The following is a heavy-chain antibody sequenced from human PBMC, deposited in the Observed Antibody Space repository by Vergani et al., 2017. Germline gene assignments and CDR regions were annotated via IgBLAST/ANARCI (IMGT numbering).Heavy chain of an antibody. J-gene: IGHJ4*02. D-gene: IGHD3-16*02. Sequence: QLQESGPGLLKTSETLSLTCGVSGGSFSDYYWSWIRQAPGMGLEWIGEVNHGGSTNYNPSLKSRVSISVDTSKNQFSLQLTSVTAADSALYFCASIARAPTRRNPPPDYWGQGILVTVSS. CDR3: ASIARAPTRRNPPPDY. CDR1: GGSFSDYY. V-gene: IGHV4-34*01. CDR2: VNHGGST.